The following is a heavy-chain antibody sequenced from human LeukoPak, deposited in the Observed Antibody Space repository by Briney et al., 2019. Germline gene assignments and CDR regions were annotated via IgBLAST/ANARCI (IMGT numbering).Heavy chain of an antibody. Sequence: ASVKVSCKASRGTFSSYAISWVRQAPGQGLEWMGGIIPIFGTAYYAQKFQGRVTMTRDMSTSTVYMELSSLRSEDTAVYYCARDRQKFDPWGQGTLVTVSS. J-gene: IGHJ5*02. CDR2: IIPIFGTA. CDR3: ARDRQKFDP. V-gene: IGHV1-69*05. CDR1: RGTFSSYA.